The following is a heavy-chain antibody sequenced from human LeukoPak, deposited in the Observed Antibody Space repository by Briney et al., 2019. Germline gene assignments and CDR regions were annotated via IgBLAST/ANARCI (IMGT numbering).Heavy chain of an antibody. D-gene: IGHD2-15*01. CDR3: ANSVVGASSFDY. CDR1: GFTFSSYG. Sequence: GGSLRLSCAASGFTFSSYGMHWVRQAPGKGLEWVAFIRYDGSNKYYADSVKGRFTISRDNSKNTLYLQMNSLRAEDTAVYYCANSVVGASSFDYWGQGALVTVSS. CDR2: IRYDGSNK. V-gene: IGHV3-30*02. J-gene: IGHJ4*02.